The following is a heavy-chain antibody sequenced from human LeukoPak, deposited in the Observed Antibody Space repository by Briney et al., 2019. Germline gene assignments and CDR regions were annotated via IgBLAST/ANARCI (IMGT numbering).Heavy chain of an antibody. Sequence: GGSLRLSCAASGFTFSSYSMHWVRQAPGKGLEWVAVISYDGSNKYYADSVKGRFTISRDNSKNTLYLQMNSLRAEDTAVYYCAKSAPPYCSGGNCSRIDYWGQGTLVTVSS. J-gene: IGHJ4*02. D-gene: IGHD2-15*01. V-gene: IGHV3-30*18. CDR1: GFTFSSYS. CDR2: ISYDGSNK. CDR3: AKSAPPYCSGGNCSRIDY.